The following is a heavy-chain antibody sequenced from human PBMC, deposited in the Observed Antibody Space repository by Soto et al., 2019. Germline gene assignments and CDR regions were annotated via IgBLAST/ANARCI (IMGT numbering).Heavy chain of an antibody. D-gene: IGHD3-3*01. V-gene: IGHV3-33*01. Sequence: GGSLRLSCAASGFTFSSYGMHWVRQAPGKGLEWVAVIWYDGSNKYYADSVKGRFTISRDNSKNTLYLQMNSLRAEDTAVYYCARDHYSYYDFWSGYYLRYGMDVWGQGTTVTVSS. CDR3: ARDHYSYYDFWSGYYLRYGMDV. J-gene: IGHJ6*02. CDR1: GFTFSSYG. CDR2: IWYDGSNK.